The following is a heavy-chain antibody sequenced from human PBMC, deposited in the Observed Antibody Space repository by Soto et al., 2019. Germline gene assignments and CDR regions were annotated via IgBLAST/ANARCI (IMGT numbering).Heavy chain of an antibody. V-gene: IGHV4-59*08. CDR2: VSYSGST. D-gene: IGHD3-3*01. J-gene: IGHJ4*02. CDR3: ARQGYYDLLSGYYLFDY. Sequence: SETMSITCTVSSGSISSYYWSWIRKNTGKGLEWIGYVSYSGSTTYNPSLKSRVIVSIDTSKNQFSLKLTSVTAADTAVYYCARQGYYDLLSGYYLFDYWGQGILVTVSS. CDR1: SGSISSYY.